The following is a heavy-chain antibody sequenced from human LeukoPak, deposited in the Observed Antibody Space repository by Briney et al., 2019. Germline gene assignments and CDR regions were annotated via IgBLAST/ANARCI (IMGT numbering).Heavy chain of an antibody. CDR3: ARGSVVRGVISY. Sequence: ASVKVSCKASGYTFTGYYMHWVRQAPGQGLEWMGWVNPNSGGTNYAQKFQGRVTMTRDTSISTAYMELSRLRSDDTAVYYCARGSVVRGVISYWGQGTLVTVSS. CDR2: VNPNSGGT. V-gene: IGHV1-2*02. J-gene: IGHJ4*02. CDR1: GYTFTGYY. D-gene: IGHD3-10*01.